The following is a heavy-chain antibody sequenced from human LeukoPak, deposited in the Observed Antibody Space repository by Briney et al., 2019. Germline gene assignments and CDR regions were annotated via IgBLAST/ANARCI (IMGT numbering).Heavy chain of an antibody. CDR3: ARGVSGEP. D-gene: IGHD1-14*01. CDR2: INQDGSGK. V-gene: IGHV3-7*01. Sequence: GGSLRLSCVASGFTFNNYGMHWVRQAPGKGLEWVANINQDGSGKYFVDSVKGRFTISRDNAKNSLYLQMNSLRAEDTAVYYCARGVSGEPWGQGTLVTVSS. CDR1: GFTFNNYG. J-gene: IGHJ5*02.